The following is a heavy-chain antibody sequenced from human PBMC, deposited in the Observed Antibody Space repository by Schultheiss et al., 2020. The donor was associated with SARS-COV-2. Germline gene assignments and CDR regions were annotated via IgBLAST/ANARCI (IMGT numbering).Heavy chain of an antibody. D-gene: IGHD6-6*01. Sequence: GGSLRLSCAASGFTFSNAWMNWVRQAPGKGLEWVGRIKSKTDGGTTDYAAPVKGRFTISRDNSKNTLYLQMNSLRAEDTAVYYCARDRSIGGGDDAFDIWGQGTMVTVSS. CDR3: ARDRSIGGGDDAFDI. CDR2: IKSKTDGGTT. CDR1: GFTFSNAW. J-gene: IGHJ3*02. V-gene: IGHV3-15*07.